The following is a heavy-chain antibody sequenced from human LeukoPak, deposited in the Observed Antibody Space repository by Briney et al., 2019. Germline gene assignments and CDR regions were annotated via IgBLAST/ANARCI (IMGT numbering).Heavy chain of an antibody. V-gene: IGHV4-59*01. CDR1: GGSISSYY. CDR3: ARERYYYDTSGSDAFDI. J-gene: IGHJ3*02. Sequence: SETLSLTCTVSGGSISSYYWSWIRQPPGRGLEWIGYIYYSGSTNYNPSLKSRVTISVDTSKNQFSLKLSSVTAADTAVYYCARERYYYDTSGSDAFDIWGQGTVVTVSS. D-gene: IGHD3-22*01. CDR2: IYYSGST.